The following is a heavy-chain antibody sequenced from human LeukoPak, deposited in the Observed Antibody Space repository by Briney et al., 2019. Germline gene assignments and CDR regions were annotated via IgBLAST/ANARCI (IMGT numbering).Heavy chain of an antibody. J-gene: IGHJ4*02. CDR3: ARDGYGPTDY. D-gene: IGHD5-18*01. Sequence: PSETLSLTCAVYGGSFSGYYWSWIRQTPGKGLEWIGYIYHNGDTRYNPSLKSRVTMSVDTSKNQFSLKLNSVTPADTAVYYCARDGYGPTDYWGKGSLVTVSS. CDR1: GGSFSGYY. CDR2: IYHNGDT. V-gene: IGHV4-59*01.